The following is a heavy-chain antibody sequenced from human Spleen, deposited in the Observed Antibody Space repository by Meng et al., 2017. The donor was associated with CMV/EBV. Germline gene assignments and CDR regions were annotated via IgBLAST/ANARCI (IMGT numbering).Heavy chain of an antibody. CDR1: GFTFSSYG. V-gene: IGHV3-30*19. CDR2: ISYDGSNK. D-gene: IGHD1-26*01. Sequence: GESLKISCAASGFTFSSYGMHWVRQGPGKGLEWVAVISYDGSNKFYADSVKGRFTISRDSSKNTLYLQMNSLRAEDTAVYYCASGVGPTIEGDYWGQGTLVTVSS. CDR3: ASGVGPTIEGDY. J-gene: IGHJ4*02.